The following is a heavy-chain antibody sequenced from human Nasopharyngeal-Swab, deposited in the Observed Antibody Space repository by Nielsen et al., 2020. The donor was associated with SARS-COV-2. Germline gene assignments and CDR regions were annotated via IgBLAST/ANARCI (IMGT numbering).Heavy chain of an antibody. J-gene: IGHJ3*02. CDR3: ASWTGDDAFDI. CDR1: GYTFTNYA. V-gene: IGHV1-69*13. Sequence: SVKVSCKAFGYTFTNYAISWVRQAPGQGLEWMGGIIPIFGTANYAQKFQGRVTITADESTSTAYMELSSLRSEDTAVYYCASWTGDDAFDIWGQGTMVTVSS. D-gene: IGHD3/OR15-3a*01. CDR2: IIPIFGTA.